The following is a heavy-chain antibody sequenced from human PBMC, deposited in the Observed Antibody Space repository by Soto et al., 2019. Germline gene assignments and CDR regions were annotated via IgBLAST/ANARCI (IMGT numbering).Heavy chain of an antibody. Sequence: GGSLRLSCAASGFTFSSYAMSWVRQAPGKGLEWVSAISGRGGRTYYADSVKGRVTISRDNSKNTLYLQMNSLRAEDTAVYYCAKSGSGWPYYYYYMDVWGKGTTVTVSS. CDR1: GFTFSSYA. D-gene: IGHD6-19*01. CDR2: ISGRGGRT. CDR3: AKSGSGWPYYYYYMDV. V-gene: IGHV3-23*01. J-gene: IGHJ6*03.